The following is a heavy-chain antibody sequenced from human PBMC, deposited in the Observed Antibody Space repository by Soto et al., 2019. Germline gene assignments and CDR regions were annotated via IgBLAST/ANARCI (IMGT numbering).Heavy chain of an antibody. CDR3: ATRDTSRFY. CDR1: GVSISSHDW. J-gene: IGHJ4*02. Sequence: QVQLQESGPGLVKPSGTLSLTCAVSGVSISSHDWWTWDHQPPGKGLEWIGESHQSGNTNYNSSLESRVTISVDKSKNQFSLNLSSVTVADTAVYYCATRDTSRFYWGQGTLVTVSS. CDR2: SHQSGNT. V-gene: IGHV4-4*02. D-gene: IGHD6-13*01.